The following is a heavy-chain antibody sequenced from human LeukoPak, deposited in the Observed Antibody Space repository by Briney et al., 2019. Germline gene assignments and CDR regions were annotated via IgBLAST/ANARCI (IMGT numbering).Heavy chain of an antibody. CDR3: ATIGRVDSPLRY. V-gene: IGHV1-46*01. CDR2: INPSGGST. CDR1: GYTFTTYY. Sequence: GASVKVSCKAAGYTFTTYYMHWVRQAPGQGLEWMGIINPSGGSTSYAQKFQGRLTMTRDMSTSTVYMELSSLRAEDTAVYYCATIGRVDSPLRYWGQGTLVTVSS. D-gene: IGHD1-26*01. J-gene: IGHJ4*02.